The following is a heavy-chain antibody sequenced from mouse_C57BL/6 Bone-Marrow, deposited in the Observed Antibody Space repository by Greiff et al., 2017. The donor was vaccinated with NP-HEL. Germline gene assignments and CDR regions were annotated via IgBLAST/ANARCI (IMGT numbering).Heavy chain of an antibody. J-gene: IGHJ4*01. V-gene: IGHV1-80*01. Sequence: QVQLKESGAELVKPGASVKISCKASGYAFSSYRMNWVKERPGKGLEWIGQIYPGDGDTKYNGKFKGKATLTAEKSSSTAYMQVSSLTSEDSAVYFCARGDYGSSRFGYAMDYWGQGTSVTVSS. D-gene: IGHD1-1*01. CDR2: IYPGDGDT. CDR3: ARGDYGSSRFGYAMDY. CDR1: GYAFSSYR.